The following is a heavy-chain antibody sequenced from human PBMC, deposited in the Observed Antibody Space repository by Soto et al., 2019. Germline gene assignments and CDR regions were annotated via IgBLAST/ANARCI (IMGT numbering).Heavy chain of an antibody. D-gene: IGHD6-13*01. CDR3: ERDQGSSWVRYYYYYGMDV. CDR1: GYTFTSYG. CDR2: ISAYNGNT. Sequence: ASVKVSCKASGYTFTSYGISWVRQAPGQGLEWMGWISAYNGNTNYAQKLQGRVTMTTDTSTSTAYMELRSLRSDDTAVYYCERDQGSSWVRYYYYYGMDVWGQGTTVTVSS. J-gene: IGHJ6*02. V-gene: IGHV1-18*01.